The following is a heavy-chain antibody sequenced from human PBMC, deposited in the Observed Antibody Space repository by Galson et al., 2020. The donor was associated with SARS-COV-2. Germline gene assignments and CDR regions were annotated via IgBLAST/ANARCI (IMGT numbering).Heavy chain of an antibody. CDR1: GGSISDGSYY. CDR2: IYYSGST. CDR3: ACSGTYSNGSYYYGLDV. D-gene: IGHD3-10*02. Sequence: ASETLSLTCSVSGGSISDGSYYWNWIRQHPGTGLEWIGYIYYSGSTHYNPSLKSRVTISIDTSKNQFSLKMSSVTAADTAVYYCACSGTYSNGSYYYGLDVWGQGTTVAVSS. J-gene: IGHJ6*02. V-gene: IGHV4-31*03.